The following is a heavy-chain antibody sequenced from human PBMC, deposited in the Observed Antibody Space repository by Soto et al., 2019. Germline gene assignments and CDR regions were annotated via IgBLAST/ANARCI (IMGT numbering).Heavy chain of an antibody. D-gene: IGHD6-13*01. CDR3: ARYNAASGTYYFDF. V-gene: IGHV4-4*02. CDR1: GASVSSTYW. J-gene: IGHJ4*01. CDR2: INHRGSA. Sequence: SETLSLTCAVSGASVSSTYWWSWVRQPPGKGPEWIGEINHRGSANYNPSLKSRVTISVDISKSQFSLRLTSVTAADTAVYYCARYNAASGTYYFDFWDHGALVTVSA.